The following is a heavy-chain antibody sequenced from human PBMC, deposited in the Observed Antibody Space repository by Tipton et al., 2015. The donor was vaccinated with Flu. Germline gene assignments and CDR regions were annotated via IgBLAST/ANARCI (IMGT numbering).Heavy chain of an antibody. J-gene: IGHJ6*02. CDR3: AGRKLFGDYEIQYHYYYGMGV. CDR2: IYYTGSP. CDR1: GASIRSHY. V-gene: IGHV4-59*08. Sequence: TLSLTCTVSGASIRSHYWSWIRQSPGKGLEWIGYIYYTGSPNYNPSLKSRATISVDMSKNQYSLSLTSVTAADTAVYYCAGRKLFGDYEIQYHYYYGMGVWGQGTTVTVSS. D-gene: IGHD4-17*01.